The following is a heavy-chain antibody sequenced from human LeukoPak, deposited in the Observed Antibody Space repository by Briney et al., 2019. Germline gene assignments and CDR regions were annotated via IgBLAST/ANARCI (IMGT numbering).Heavy chain of an antibody. CDR1: GYTFSNAW. V-gene: IGHV3-15*01. Sequence: PGGSLRLSCAASGYTFSNAWMSWVRQAPGKGLEWVGRIKSKTDGGTTDYAAPVKGRFTISRDDSKNTLYLQMNSLKTEDTAVYYCATDYYDSSGYYWEYGNYWGQGTLVTVSS. D-gene: IGHD3-22*01. J-gene: IGHJ4*02. CDR2: IKSKTDGGTT. CDR3: ATDYYDSSGYYWEYGNY.